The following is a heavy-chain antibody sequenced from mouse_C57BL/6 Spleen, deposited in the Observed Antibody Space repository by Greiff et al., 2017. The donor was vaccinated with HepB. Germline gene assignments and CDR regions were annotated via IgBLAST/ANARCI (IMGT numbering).Heavy chain of an antibody. CDR2: INPSIGYT. V-gene: IGHV1-7*01. D-gene: IGHD1-2*01. Sequence: VQLQQSGADLAKPGASVKLSCKASGYTFTSYWMHWVKQRPGQGLEWIGYINPSIGYTKYNQKFKDKATLTADKSSSTAYMQLSSLTYEDSAVYYCASAAAGAMDYWGQGTSVTVSS. CDR3: ASAAAGAMDY. J-gene: IGHJ4*01. CDR1: GYTFTSYW.